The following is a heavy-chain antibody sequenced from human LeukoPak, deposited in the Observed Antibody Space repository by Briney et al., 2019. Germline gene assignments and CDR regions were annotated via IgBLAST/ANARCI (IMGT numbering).Heavy chain of an antibody. D-gene: IGHD3-3*01. J-gene: IGHJ3*02. V-gene: IGHV3-74*01. Sequence: GSLRLSCAASGFPFSSYWMHWVRQAPGKGLVWVSRINTDGSSTAYADSVKGRFTISRDNAKNTLYLQMNSLRAEDTAVYYCAREKEGYDFWSGYRDDAFDIWGQGTMVTVSS. CDR2: INTDGSST. CDR1: GFPFSSYW. CDR3: AREKEGYDFWSGYRDDAFDI.